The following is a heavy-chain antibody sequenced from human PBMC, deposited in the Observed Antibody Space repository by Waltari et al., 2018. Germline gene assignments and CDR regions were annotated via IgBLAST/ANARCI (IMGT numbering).Heavy chain of an antibody. CDR2: ITPFNGNT. J-gene: IGHJ3*02. CDR1: GYTFTYRY. Sequence: QVQLVQSGAEVKKTGSSVKVSCKASGYTFTYRYLHWVRQAPGQALEWMGWITPFNGNTNYAQKFQDRVTITRDRSMSTAYMELSSLRSEDTAMYYCARSGPGYCSGGSCPGRAFDIWGQGTMVTVSS. CDR3: ARSGPGYCSGGSCPGRAFDI. V-gene: IGHV1-45*02. D-gene: IGHD2-15*01.